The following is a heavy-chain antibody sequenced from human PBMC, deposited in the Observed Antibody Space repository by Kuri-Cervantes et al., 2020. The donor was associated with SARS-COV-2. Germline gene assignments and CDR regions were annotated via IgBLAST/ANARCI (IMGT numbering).Heavy chain of an antibody. CDR3: ASGNYGFDL. D-gene: IGHD4-11*01. Sequence: SETLSLTCTVSGGSISSYYWSWIRQPPGKGLEWIGYIYYSGSTNYNPSLKSRVTISVDTSKNQFSLQLNSVTPEDTAVYYCASGNYGFDLWGRGTLVTVSS. J-gene: IGHJ2*01. CDR1: GGSISSYY. V-gene: IGHV4-59*12. CDR2: IYYSGST.